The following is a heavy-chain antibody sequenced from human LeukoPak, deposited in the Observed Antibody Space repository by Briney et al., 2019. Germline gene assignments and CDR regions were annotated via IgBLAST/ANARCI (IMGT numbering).Heavy chain of an antibody. V-gene: IGHV4-34*01. J-gene: IGHJ4*02. D-gene: IGHD6-19*01. Sequence: SETLSLTCAVYGGSFSGYYWSWIRQPPGKGLEWIGEINHSGSTNYSPSLKSRVTISVDTSKNQFSLKLSSVTAADTAVYYCAREEALSGRSDYWGQGTLVTVSS. CDR3: AREEALSGRSDY. CDR2: INHSGST. CDR1: GGSFSGYY.